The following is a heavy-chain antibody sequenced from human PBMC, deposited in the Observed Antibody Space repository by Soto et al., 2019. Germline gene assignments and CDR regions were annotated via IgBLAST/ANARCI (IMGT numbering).Heavy chain of an antibody. CDR2: INPNSGGT. V-gene: IGHV1-2*04. D-gene: IGHD3-9*01. CDR1: GHTFTGYY. CDR3: ARSGEDYDILTGYYDPFDY. Sequence: GASVKVSCKASGHTFTGYYMHWVRQAPGQGLEWMGWINPNSGGTNYAQKFQGWVTMTRDTSISTAYMELSRLRSDDTAVYYCARSGEDYDILTGYYDPFDYWGQGTLVTVSS. J-gene: IGHJ4*02.